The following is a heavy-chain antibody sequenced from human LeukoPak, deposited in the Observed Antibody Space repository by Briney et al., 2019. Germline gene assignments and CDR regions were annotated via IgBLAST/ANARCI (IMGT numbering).Heavy chain of an antibody. Sequence: ASETLSLTCAVSGGSISSSNWWSWVRQPPGKGLEWIGEIYHSGSTYYNPSLKSRVTISVDTSKNQFSLKLSSVTAADTAVYYCARERVMVRGVSKGADYWGQGTLVTVSS. CDR2: IYHSGST. CDR3: ARERVMVRGVSKGADY. V-gene: IGHV4-4*02. J-gene: IGHJ4*02. D-gene: IGHD3-10*01. CDR1: GGSISSSNW.